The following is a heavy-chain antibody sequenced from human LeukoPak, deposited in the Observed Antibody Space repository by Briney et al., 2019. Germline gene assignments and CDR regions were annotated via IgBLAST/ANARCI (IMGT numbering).Heavy chain of an antibody. J-gene: IGHJ4*02. CDR2: IGGSDGST. CDR3: ATGSPGIAAAAGARNY. Sequence: PGGSLRLSCAASGFTFSGYSMSWVRQAPGKGLEWVSAIGGSDGSTYYAASVKGRFTISRDDSKNTVYLQMTSLRAEDTAVYYCATGSPGIAAAAGARNYWGQGTLVTVSS. CDR1: GFTFSGYS. V-gene: IGHV3-23*01. D-gene: IGHD6-25*01.